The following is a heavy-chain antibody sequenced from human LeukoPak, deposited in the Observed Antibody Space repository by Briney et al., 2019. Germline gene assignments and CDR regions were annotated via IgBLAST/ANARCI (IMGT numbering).Heavy chain of an antibody. CDR2: MNIDGSST. CDR1: GFTLTNYW. D-gene: IGHD1-26*01. Sequence: PGGSLRLSCAASGFTLTNYWMPWVRQAPGKGLVWVSRMNIDGSSTTYADSVKGRFTISRDNAKNSLYLQMNSLRPEDTALYYCAKAAGGSYLTDAFDIWGQGTMVTVSS. V-gene: IGHV3-74*01. CDR3: AKAAGGSYLTDAFDI. J-gene: IGHJ3*02.